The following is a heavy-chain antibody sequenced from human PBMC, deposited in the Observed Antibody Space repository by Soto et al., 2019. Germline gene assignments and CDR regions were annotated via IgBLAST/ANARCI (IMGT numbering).Heavy chain of an antibody. Sequence: PSETLSLTCTVSGGSISSGDYYWSWIRQPPGKGLEWIGYIYYSGSAYYNPSLKSPITISVDTPKNQFSLKLSSVTAADTAVYYCAGQRDYYYYGMDVWGQGTTVTAP. CDR1: GGSISSGDYY. CDR3: AGQRDYYYYGMDV. J-gene: IGHJ6*02. V-gene: IGHV4-30-4*01. CDR2: IYYSGSA.